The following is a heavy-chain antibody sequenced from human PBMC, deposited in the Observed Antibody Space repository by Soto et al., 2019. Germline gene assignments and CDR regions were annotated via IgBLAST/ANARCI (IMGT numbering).Heavy chain of an antibody. D-gene: IGHD2-2*02. V-gene: IGHV1-18*04. CDR3: ARDRDIVVVPAAISNYYYGMDV. CDR1: GYTFTSYG. J-gene: IGHJ6*02. Sequence: QVQLVQSGAEVKKPGASVKVSCKASGYTFTSYGISWVRQAPGQGLEWMGWISAYNGNTNYAQKLQGRVTMTTDTSTSTSYMELRSLRSDAPAVYYCARDRDIVVVPAAISNYYYGMDVWGQGTTVTVSS. CDR2: ISAYNGNT.